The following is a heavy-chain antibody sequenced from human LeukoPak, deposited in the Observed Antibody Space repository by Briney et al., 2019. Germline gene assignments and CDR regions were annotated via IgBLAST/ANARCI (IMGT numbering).Heavy chain of an antibody. D-gene: IGHD6-13*01. CDR2: ISPNSGDT. CDR1: GYTFTGHY. J-gene: IGHJ3*02. V-gene: IGHV1-2*02. CDR3: ARARQGAGTYAFDI. Sequence: ASVKVSCKASGYTFTGHYMQWVRQAPGQGLEWMGRISPNSGDTLHAQKFQGRVTMARDTSINTAYMELSNLRSDDTAVYYCARARQGAGTYAFDIWGQGTMVTVSS.